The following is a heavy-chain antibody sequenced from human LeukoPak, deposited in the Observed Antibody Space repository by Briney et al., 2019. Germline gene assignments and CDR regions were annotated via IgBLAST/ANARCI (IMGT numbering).Heavy chain of an antibody. V-gene: IGHV4-39*07. Sequence: SETLSLTCTVSGGSISSSSYYWGWIRQPPGKGLEWIGSIYYSGSTYYNPSLKSRVTISVDTSKNQFSLKLSSVTAADTAVYYCATSSGVTIFGVVIIPRPPSGWFDPWGQGTLVTVSS. CDR2: IYYSGST. J-gene: IGHJ5*02. D-gene: IGHD3-3*01. CDR1: GGSISSSSYY. CDR3: ATSSGVTIFGVVIIPRPPSGWFDP.